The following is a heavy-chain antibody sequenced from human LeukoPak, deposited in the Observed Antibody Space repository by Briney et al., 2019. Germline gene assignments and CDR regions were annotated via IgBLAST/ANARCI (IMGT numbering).Heavy chain of an antibody. CDR3: ARDQGDNYDSSGYYPY. V-gene: IGHV3-11*06. CDR1: GFTFSNYY. D-gene: IGHD3-22*01. Sequence: PGGSLRLSCAASGFTFSNYYMSWIRQAPGKGLEWVSYISGSGDTNYADSVMGRFTISRDNAKNSLYLQMNSLRAEDTAVYHCARDQGDNYDSSGYYPYWGQGTLVSVSS. J-gene: IGHJ4*02. CDR2: ISGSGDT.